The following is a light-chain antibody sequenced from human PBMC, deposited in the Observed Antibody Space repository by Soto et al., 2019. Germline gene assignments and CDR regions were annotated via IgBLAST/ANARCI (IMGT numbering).Light chain of an antibody. Sequence: DIQMTQSPSTLSAFVGDRVTITCRASRNIERWLAWYQQKPGKPPKLLILNASTLGSGVPSRFSGSGSGTEFTLTISGLQPDDFATYYCQHCDTSWPFGQGTKV. V-gene: IGKV1-5*01. CDR1: RNIERW. CDR2: NAS. CDR3: QHCDTSWP. J-gene: IGKJ1*01.